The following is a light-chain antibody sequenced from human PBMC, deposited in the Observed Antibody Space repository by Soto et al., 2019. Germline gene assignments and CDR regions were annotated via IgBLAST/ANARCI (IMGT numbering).Light chain of an antibody. Sequence: EIVMTQSPATLSVSPGERATLSCRASQSVFSNLAWYQQKPGQAPRLLLYGASTRATGIPARFSGSGSGTEFTLTISSLQSEDFAVYSCQQYNNWPPYTFGQGTKLEIK. CDR2: GAS. V-gene: IGKV3-15*01. J-gene: IGKJ2*01. CDR1: QSVFSN. CDR3: QQYNNWPPYT.